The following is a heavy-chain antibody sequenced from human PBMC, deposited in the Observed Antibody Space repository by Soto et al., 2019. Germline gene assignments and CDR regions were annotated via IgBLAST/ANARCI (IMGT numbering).Heavy chain of an antibody. CDR2: ISSSGDII. Sequence: GGSLRLSCAASGFAFSDYYMSWIRRAPGKGLEWVSYISSSGDIIYYADSVKGRSTISRDNAKNSLYLQMNSLRAEDTAVYYCARDLGYYDSSGYFDYWGQGTLVTVSS. V-gene: IGHV3-11*01. CDR3: ARDLGYYDSSGYFDY. CDR1: GFAFSDYY. J-gene: IGHJ4*02. D-gene: IGHD3-22*01.